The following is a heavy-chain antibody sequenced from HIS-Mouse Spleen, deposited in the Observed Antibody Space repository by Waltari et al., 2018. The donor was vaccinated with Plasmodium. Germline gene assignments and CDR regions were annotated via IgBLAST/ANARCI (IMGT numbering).Heavy chain of an antibody. J-gene: IGHJ4*02. CDR3: AKDRRSSSWYVDY. CDR2: ISYDGSNK. Sequence: QVQLVESGGGVVQPGRSLRLSCAASGFTFRSYGLPWARQATGKGLEWVAVISYDGSNKYDADSVKGRFTISRDNSKNTLYLQMNSLRAEDTAVYYCAKDRRSSSWYVDYWGQGTLVTVSS. V-gene: IGHV3-30*18. CDR1: GFTFRSYG. D-gene: IGHD6-13*01.